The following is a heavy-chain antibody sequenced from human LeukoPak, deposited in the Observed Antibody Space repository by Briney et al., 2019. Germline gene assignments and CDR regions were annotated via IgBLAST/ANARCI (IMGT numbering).Heavy chain of an antibody. CDR1: VYMFTSYG. V-gene: IGHV1-18*01. Sequence: ASVKVSCKTCVYMFTSYGISWIRQAPGQGLEWMGWINIYKGNTKYAQNFQGRVTMTTDTSTSTAYMELRSLRSDDTALYYCARNPYYDSKGYYAYWGQGTLVTVS. CDR2: INIYKGNT. J-gene: IGHJ4*02. D-gene: IGHD3-22*01. CDR3: ARNPYYDSKGYYAY.